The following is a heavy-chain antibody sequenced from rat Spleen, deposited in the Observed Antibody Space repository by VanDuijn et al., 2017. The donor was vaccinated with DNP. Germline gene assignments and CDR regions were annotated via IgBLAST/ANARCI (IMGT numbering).Heavy chain of an antibody. CDR2: IGSPAYAP. V-gene: IGHV5-22*01. Sequence: VQLRESGPGLVQPSQTLSLTCTASGFSLNIFHVHWVRQAPAKGLEWVAYIGSPAYAPYYGDSVKGRFTISRDNAKSTLYLQMNSLRSEDMATYYCVRWNSGHFDYWGQGVMVTVSS. J-gene: IGHJ2*01. CDR3: VRWNSGHFDY. CDR1: GFSLNIFH. D-gene: IGHD4-3*01.